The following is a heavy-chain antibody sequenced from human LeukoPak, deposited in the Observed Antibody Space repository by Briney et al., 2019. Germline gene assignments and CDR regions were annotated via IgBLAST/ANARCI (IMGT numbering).Heavy chain of an antibody. CDR2: ISSRGSDI. D-gene: IGHD3-9*01. J-gene: IGHJ4*02. CDR1: GFTFSSYS. V-gene: IGHV3-21*01. Sequence: GGSLRLSCAASGFTFSSYSMNWVRQTPGKGLEWVSSISSRGSDIHYAGSVKGRFTISRDNAKNSLYLQMNSLKVEDTAVYYCARDRYLSAAWGQGTLITVSS. CDR3: ARDRYLSAA.